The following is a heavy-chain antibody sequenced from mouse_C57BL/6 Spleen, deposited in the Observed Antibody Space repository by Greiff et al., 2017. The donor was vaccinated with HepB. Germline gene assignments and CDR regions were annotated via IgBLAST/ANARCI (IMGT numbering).Heavy chain of an antibody. J-gene: IGHJ3*01. CDR1: GFTFSSYA. V-gene: IGHV5-4*01. Sequence: EVQLVESGGGLVKPGGSLKLSCAASGFTFSSYAMSWVRQTPGKRLEWVATISDGGSYTYYTDNVKGRFTIPRNNAKNTQYLHMNHLTSEDIAMYYCARARYYGSSPPGFAYWGQGTLVTVSA. CDR2: ISDGGSYT. D-gene: IGHD1-1*01. CDR3: ARARYYGSSPPGFAY.